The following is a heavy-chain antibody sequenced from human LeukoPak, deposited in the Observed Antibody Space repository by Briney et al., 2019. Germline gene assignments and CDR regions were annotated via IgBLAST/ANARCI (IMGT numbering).Heavy chain of an antibody. CDR2: TYYRSKWYN. D-gene: IGHD3-22*01. V-gene: IGHV6-1*01. J-gene: IGHJ4*02. CDR3: ARDYYDSSGYSHYDY. CDR1: XDXXSXNSXX. Sequence: QTXXLXCXXXXDXXSXNSXXWNWIRQSPSRGLEXLGRTYYRSKWYNDHAVSVKSRITINPDTSKNQFSLQLNSVTPEDTAVYYCARDYYDSSGYSHYDYWGQGTLVTVSS.